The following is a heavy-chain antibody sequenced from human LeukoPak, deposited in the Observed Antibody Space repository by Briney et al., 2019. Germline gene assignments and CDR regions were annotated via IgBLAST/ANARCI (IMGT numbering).Heavy chain of an antibody. CDR2: INHSGST. D-gene: IGHD6-13*01. Sequence: PSETLSLTCAVYGGSFSGYYWSWIRQPPGKGLEWIGEINHSGSTNYNPSLKSRVTISVDTSKNQFSLKLSSVTAADTAVYYCARCSSSWYTCYFDCWGQGTLVTVSS. CDR1: GGSFSGYY. CDR3: ARCSSSWYTCYFDC. V-gene: IGHV4-34*01. J-gene: IGHJ4*02.